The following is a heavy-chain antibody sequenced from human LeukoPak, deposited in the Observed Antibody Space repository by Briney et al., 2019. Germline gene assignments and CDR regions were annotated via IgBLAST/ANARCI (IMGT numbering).Heavy chain of an antibody. CDR3: AARRGAAAGTDYFDD. CDR1: GFTFDDYG. CDR2: IRWKSGSI. Sequence: GGSLRLSCVASGFTFDDYGINWVRQAPGKGLEWVSGIRWKSGSIAYADSVKGRFTISRDNAKNSLYLQMNSLRVEDMALYYCAARRGAAAGTDYFDDWGQGTLVTVSS. V-gene: IGHV3-9*03. D-gene: IGHD6-13*01. J-gene: IGHJ4*02.